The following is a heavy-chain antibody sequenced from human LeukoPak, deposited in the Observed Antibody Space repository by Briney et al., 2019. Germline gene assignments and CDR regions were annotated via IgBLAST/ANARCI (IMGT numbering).Heavy chain of an antibody. Sequence: PSETLSLTCTVSGDSISSTNYYWGWIRQPPGKGLEWIGSIYYSGSTFNNPSLKSRVTISVATSKNQFSLKLSSVTAVDTAVYYCAREDESYGSSGYEAFDIWGQGTMVTVSS. CDR1: GDSISSTNYY. V-gene: IGHV4-39*07. CDR2: IYYSGST. D-gene: IGHD3-22*01. CDR3: AREDESYGSSGYEAFDI. J-gene: IGHJ3*02.